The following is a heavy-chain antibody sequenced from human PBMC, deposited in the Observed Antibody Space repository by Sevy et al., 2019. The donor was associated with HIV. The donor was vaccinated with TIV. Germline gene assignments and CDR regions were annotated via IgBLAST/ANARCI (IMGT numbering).Heavy chain of an antibody. Sequence: ASVKVSCKVSGYTLTHFSMHWLRQAPGKGLEWMATFDPEDDETVYAQRLQGRVTMTEDTSTDTAYLELGSLRYDDTAVYYGAVTKDYYESSGYPFDYWGQGTLVTVSS. CDR3: AVTKDYYESSGYPFDY. J-gene: IGHJ4*02. D-gene: IGHD3-22*01. CDR1: GYTLTHFS. V-gene: IGHV1-24*01. CDR2: FDPEDDET.